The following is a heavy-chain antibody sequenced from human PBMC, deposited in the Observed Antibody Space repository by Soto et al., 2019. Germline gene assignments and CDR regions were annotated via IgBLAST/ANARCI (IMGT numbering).Heavy chain of an antibody. D-gene: IGHD3-9*01. J-gene: IGHJ4*02. V-gene: IGHV3-15*01. CDR3: TTGIYYDILTGYHNVAY. CDR2: IKSKTDGGTA. CDR1: GFNLSHPW. Sequence: GGSLRLSCVASGFNLSHPWMTWVRQAAGKGLEWVGRIKSKTDGGTADYAAPVKCRATISRDDSKNTVYLQMNSLKTEDTAVYYCTTGIYYDILTGYHNVAYWGQGALVTVSS.